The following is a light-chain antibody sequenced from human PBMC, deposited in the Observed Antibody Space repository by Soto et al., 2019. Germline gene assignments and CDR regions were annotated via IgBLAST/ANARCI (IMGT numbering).Light chain of an antibody. CDR1: QSVSSSY. CDR3: QQYGNSLLT. Sequence: EIVLTQSPGTLSLSPGERATLSCRASQSVSSSYLAWYQQKAGQAPRLLIYGASIRVPGIPDRLSGSGSGTDFTLTIRRLEPEDFAVYYCQQYGNSLLTFGGGTKVEIK. V-gene: IGKV3-20*01. CDR2: GAS. J-gene: IGKJ4*01.